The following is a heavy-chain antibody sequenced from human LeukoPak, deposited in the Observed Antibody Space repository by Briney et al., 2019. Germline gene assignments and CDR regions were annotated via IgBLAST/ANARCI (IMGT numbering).Heavy chain of an antibody. CDR2: INPSGGST. CDR3: ARDESVDDILDV. V-gene: IGHV1-46*01. D-gene: IGHD3-9*01. CDR1: GYTFTSYY. Sequence: ASVKISCKASGYTFTSYYMHWVRQAPGQGLEWMEIINPSGGSTSYAQKFQGRVTMTRDTSTSTVYMELSSLRSEDTAVYYCARDESVDDILDVWGQGTTVTVSS. J-gene: IGHJ6*02.